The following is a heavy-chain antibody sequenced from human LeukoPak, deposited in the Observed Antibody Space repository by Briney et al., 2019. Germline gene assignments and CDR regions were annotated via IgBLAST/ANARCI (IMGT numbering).Heavy chain of an antibody. Sequence: GGSLRLSCAASGFTFSSYAMHWVRQAPGKGLEWVAVISYDGSNKYYADSVKGRFTISRDNSKNTLYLQMNSLRAEDTAVYYCARGYSGWYGHYAFDIWGQGTMVTVSS. CDR2: ISYDGSNK. CDR3: ARGYSGWYGHYAFDI. CDR1: GFTFSSYA. V-gene: IGHV3-30*04. D-gene: IGHD6-19*01. J-gene: IGHJ3*02.